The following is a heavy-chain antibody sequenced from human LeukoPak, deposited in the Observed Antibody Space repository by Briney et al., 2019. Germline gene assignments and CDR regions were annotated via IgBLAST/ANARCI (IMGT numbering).Heavy chain of an antibody. CDR1: SGFIGNYY. D-gene: IGHD2-2*01. CDR3: ARFDCFGASCHFDH. J-gene: IGHJ4*02. Sequence: SETLSLTCTVSSGFIGNYYWSWVRQPPGKGLECIAYIHYTGSAGYNPSLKSRVTISVDTSKNQFSLKLRSVTAADTAVYYSARFDCFGASCHFDHWGQGTLVPVSS. CDR2: IHYTGSA. V-gene: IGHV4-59*08.